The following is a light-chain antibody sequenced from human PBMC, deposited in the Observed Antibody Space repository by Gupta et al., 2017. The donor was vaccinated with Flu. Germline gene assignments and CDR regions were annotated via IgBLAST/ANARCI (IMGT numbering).Light chain of an antibody. V-gene: IGLV2-14*01. CDR1: SSDVGGYNY. CDR2: EVN. J-gene: IGLJ1*01. CDR3: SSYTSSSTLYV. Sequence: QSALTQPASVSGSPGQSIPISCTGTSSDVGGYNYVSWYQQHPGKAPKLMIYEVNNRPSGVSNRFSGSKSGNTASLTISGLQAEDEADYYCSSYTSSSTLYVFGSGTKVTVL.